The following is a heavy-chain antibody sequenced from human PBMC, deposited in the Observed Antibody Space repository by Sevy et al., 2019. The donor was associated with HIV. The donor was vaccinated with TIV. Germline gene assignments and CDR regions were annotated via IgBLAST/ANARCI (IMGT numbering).Heavy chain of an antibody. Sequence: GGSLRLSCAVSGFTFNNYGMHWVRQAPGEGLEWVALIWYDGSNKYYADSVKGRFTISRDNVKNTLFLDMNSLRAEDTAIYYCAKDAGTYYLTYYFDSWGQRTLVTVSS. V-gene: IGHV3-33*06. J-gene: IGHJ4*02. CDR3: AKDAGTYYLTYYFDS. D-gene: IGHD1-26*01. CDR2: IWYDGSNK. CDR1: GFTFNNYG.